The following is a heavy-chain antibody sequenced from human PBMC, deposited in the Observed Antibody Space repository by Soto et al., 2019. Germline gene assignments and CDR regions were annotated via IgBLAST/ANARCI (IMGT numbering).Heavy chain of an antibody. CDR2: IIPILGIA. V-gene: IGHV1-69*02. D-gene: IGHD2-21*02. Sequence: ASVKVSCKASGGTFSSYTISWVRQAPGQGLEWMGRIIPILGIANYAQKFQGRVTITADKSTSTAYMELSSLRSEDTAVYYCASWPLYCGGDCYPEDDAFDIWGQGTMVTVSS. CDR3: ASWPLYCGGDCYPEDDAFDI. CDR1: GGTFSSYT. J-gene: IGHJ3*02.